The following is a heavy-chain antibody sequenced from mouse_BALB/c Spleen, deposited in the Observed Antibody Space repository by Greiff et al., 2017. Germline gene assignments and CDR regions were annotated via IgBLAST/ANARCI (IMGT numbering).Heavy chain of an antibody. CDR2: ISSGGSYT. D-gene: IGHD1-1*01. CDR3: ARDYYGSRGTRWYFDV. V-gene: IGHV5-9-4*01. J-gene: IGHJ1*01. CDR1: GFTFSSYA. Sequence: EVQLVESGGGLVKPGGSLKLSCAASGFTFSSYAMSWVRQSPEKRLEWVAEISSGGSYTYYPDTVTGRFTISRDNAKNTLYLEMSSLRSEDTAMYYCARDYYGSRGTRWYFDVWGAGTTVTVSS.